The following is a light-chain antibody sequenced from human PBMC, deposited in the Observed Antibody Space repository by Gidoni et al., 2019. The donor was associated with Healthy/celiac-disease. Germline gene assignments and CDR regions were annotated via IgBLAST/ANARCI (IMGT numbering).Light chain of an antibody. Sequence: DIVMTQSPDSLAVSLGERATINCKSSQSVLYSSNNKNYLAWYQQKPGQPPKLLIYWASNRESGVPDRFSGSGSGTDFTLTISSLQAEDVAVYYCQQYYSTPPTYTFGQXTKLEIK. CDR1: QSVLYSSNNKNY. J-gene: IGKJ2*01. CDR2: WAS. CDR3: QQYYSTPPTYT. V-gene: IGKV4-1*01.